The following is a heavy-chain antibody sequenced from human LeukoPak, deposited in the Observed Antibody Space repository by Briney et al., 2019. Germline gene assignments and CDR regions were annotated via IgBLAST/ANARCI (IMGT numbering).Heavy chain of an antibody. CDR3: ARDEREITISETQKYRHPGKNYYYYYMDV. V-gene: IGHV1-46*01. J-gene: IGHJ6*03. Sequence: ASVKVSCKASGYTFTSYYMHWVRQAPGQGLEWMGIINPSGGSTSYAQKFQGRVTMTRDTSTSTVYMELSSLRSEDTAVYYRARDEREITISETQKYRHPGKNYYYYYMDVWGKGTTVTVSS. CDR2: INPSGGST. CDR1: GYTFTSYY. D-gene: IGHD3-3*01.